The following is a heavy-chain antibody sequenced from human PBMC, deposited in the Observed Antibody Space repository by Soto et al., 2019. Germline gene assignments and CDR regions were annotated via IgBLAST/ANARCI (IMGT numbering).Heavy chain of an antibody. D-gene: IGHD3-3*01. CDR2: IYYRVST. Sequence: QLQLQESGPELVKPSETLSLTCTVSGGSISSSSYYWGGIRQPPWKGLDWIGGIYYRVSTYYNPSLTTRVTISEDTSKNQCSLKVICVTASDTAVYYCARQLLGRFDFWSGYQITAHFDYWGQGTLVTVSS. J-gene: IGHJ4*02. CDR3: ARQLLGRFDFWSGYQITAHFDY. CDR1: GGSISSSSYY. V-gene: IGHV4-39*01.